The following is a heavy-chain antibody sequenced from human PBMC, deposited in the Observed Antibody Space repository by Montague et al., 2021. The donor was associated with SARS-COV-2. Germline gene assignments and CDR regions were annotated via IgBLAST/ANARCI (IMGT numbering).Heavy chain of an antibody. J-gene: IGHJ6*02. CDR1: GGSISSSSYY. V-gene: IGHV4-39*07. Sequence: SETLSLACTVSGGSISSSSYYWGWIRQPPGKGLEWIGSIYYSGSTYYNPSLKSRVTISVDTSKNQISLKLSSVTAADTAVYYCARVGRQQLVRLSGMDVWGQGTTVTVSS. CDR2: IYYSGST. CDR3: ARVGRQQLVRLSGMDV. D-gene: IGHD6-13*01.